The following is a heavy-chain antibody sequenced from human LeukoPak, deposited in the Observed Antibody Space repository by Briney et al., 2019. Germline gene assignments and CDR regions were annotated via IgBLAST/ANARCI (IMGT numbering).Heavy chain of an antibody. J-gene: IGHJ4*02. Sequence: GGSLRLSCAASGFTFDDYAMHWVREAPGKGLEWVSGISWNSGSIGYADSVKGRFTISRDNAKNSLYLLMNSLRAEDTALYYCAKVGSYTDYWGQGTLVTVSS. V-gene: IGHV3-9*01. D-gene: IGHD2-2*02. CDR2: ISWNSGSI. CDR1: GFTFDDYA. CDR3: AKVGSYTDY.